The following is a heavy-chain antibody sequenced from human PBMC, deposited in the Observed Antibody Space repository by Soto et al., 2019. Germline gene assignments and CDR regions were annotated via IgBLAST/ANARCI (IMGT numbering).Heavy chain of an antibody. J-gene: IGHJ5*02. Sequence: QLQLQESGSGLVKPSQTLSLTCGVSGDSIDSGGYSWSWIRQPPGKGLEWIGSVYQSGTTYYIPSLKSRVTISVDRSKNHFSLELKSVTAADTAVYYCVREPWAVAGRGWFDPWGQGILVTVSS. CDR1: GDSIDSGGYS. CDR2: VYQSGTT. D-gene: IGHD6-19*01. CDR3: VREPWAVAGRGWFDP. V-gene: IGHV4-30-2*01.